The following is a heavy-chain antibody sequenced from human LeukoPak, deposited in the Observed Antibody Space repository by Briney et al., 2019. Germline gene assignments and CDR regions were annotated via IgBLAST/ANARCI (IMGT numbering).Heavy chain of an antibody. J-gene: IGHJ6*03. CDR1: GFTFSSYA. V-gene: IGHV3-23*01. D-gene: IGHD2-15*01. Sequence: QPGGSLRLSCAASGFTFSSYAMSWVRQAPGKGLEWVSAISGSGGSTYYADSVKGRFTISRDNSKNTLYLQMNSLRAEDTAVYYCARTVVSSFYYYYYMDVWGKGTTVTVSS. CDR3: ARTVVSSFYYYYYMDV. CDR2: ISGSGGST.